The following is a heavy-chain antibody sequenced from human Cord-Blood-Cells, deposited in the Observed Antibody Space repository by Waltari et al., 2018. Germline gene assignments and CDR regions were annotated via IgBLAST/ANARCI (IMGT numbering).Heavy chain of an antibody. D-gene: IGHD6-13*01. J-gene: IGHJ4*02. CDR2: ISYDGSNK. Sequence: QVQLVESGGGVVQPGRSLSLSCAASGFTFSSYAMHWVRQAPGKGLEWVAVISYDGSNKYYADSVKGRFTISRDNSKNTLYLQMNSLRAEDTAVYYCARAGGIAAAGSDYWGQGTLVTVSS. CDR3: ARAGGIAAAGSDY. V-gene: IGHV3-30-3*01. CDR1: GFTFSSYA.